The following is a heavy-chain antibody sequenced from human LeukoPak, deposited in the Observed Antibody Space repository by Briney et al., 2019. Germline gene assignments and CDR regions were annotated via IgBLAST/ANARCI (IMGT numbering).Heavy chain of an antibody. Sequence: GESLKISCEGSGYSFPSYWIASVRQMPGKGLEWMGIIYPGDFDTRYSPSFQGQVTISADKSINTAYLQWSSLKASDTAIYYCARRALTTGYFDYWGQGSLVTVSS. CDR1: GYSFPSYW. V-gene: IGHV5-51*01. D-gene: IGHD1-1*01. J-gene: IGHJ4*02. CDR3: ARRALTTGYFDY. CDR2: IYPGDFDT.